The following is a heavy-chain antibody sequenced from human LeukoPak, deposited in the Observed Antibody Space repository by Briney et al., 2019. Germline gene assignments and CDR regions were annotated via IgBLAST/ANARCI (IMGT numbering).Heavy chain of an antibody. CDR1: GYTFTSYG. CDR2: ISAYNGNT. CDR3: ARVSPLDYYDSSGYYDY. D-gene: IGHD3-22*01. V-gene: IGHV1-18*01. J-gene: IGHJ4*02. Sequence: ASVKVSCKASGYTFTSYGISWVRQAPGQGLEWMGWISAYNGNTNYAQKLQGRVTMTTDTSTSTAYMEPRSLRSDDTAVYYCARVSPLDYYDSSGYYDYWGQGTLVTVSS.